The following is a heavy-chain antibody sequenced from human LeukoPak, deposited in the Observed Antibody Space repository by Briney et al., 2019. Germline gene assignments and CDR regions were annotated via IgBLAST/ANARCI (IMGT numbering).Heavy chain of an antibody. D-gene: IGHD6-13*01. CDR3: AKPCTDSRVITGDAFYI. CDR2: ISGSGGST. Sequence: PAGSLRLACAASGFTLSSYAMSWVRQAPGKGLEWVSAISGSGGSTYYADSVKGRFTISRDNSKNTMYLQMNRLRPEDTAVYYRAKPCTDSRVITGDAFYIWGQGTMASVSS. J-gene: IGHJ3*02. V-gene: IGHV3-23*01. CDR1: GFTLSSYA.